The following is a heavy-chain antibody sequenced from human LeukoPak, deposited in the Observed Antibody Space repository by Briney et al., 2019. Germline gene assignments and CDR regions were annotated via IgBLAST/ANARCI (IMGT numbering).Heavy chain of an antibody. J-gene: IGHJ3*02. D-gene: IGHD3-9*01. CDR1: GYTFTYRY. V-gene: IGHV1-8*02. Sequence: ASVKVSCKASGYTFTYRYLHWVRQATGQGLEWMGWMNPNSGNTGYAQKFQGRVTMTRNTSISTAYMELSSLRSEDTAVYYCASPYYDILTGYSDAFDIWGQGTMVTVSS. CDR3: ASPYYDILTGYSDAFDI. CDR2: MNPNSGNT.